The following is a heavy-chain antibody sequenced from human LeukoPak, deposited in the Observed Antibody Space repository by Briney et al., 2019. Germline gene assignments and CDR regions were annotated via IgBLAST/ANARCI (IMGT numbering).Heavy chain of an antibody. CDR1: GFTFDVYG. Sequence: GGSLRLSCAASGFTFDVYGMSWVRHAPGKGGEWVSDINWNGDITSYRDSVEGRLTLSRDNAKNSLYLQMNSLRAEDTALYHCARDSKARAGTFDYWGQGTLVTVSS. CDR2: INWNGDIT. D-gene: IGHD6-19*01. J-gene: IGHJ4*02. V-gene: IGHV3-20*01. CDR3: ARDSKARAGTFDY.